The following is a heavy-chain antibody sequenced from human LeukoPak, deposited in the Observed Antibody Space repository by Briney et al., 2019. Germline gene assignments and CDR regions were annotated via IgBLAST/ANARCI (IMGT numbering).Heavy chain of an antibody. J-gene: IGHJ4*02. V-gene: IGHV4-39*01. CDR2: IYYSGST. D-gene: IGHD3-3*01. CDR1: GGSISSSSYY. CDR3: ARHGNPVDFWSGYPYYFDY. Sequence: SETLSLTCTVSGGSISSSSYYWGWIRQPPGKGLEWIGSIYYSGSTYYNPSLKSRVTISVDTSKNQFSLKLSSVTAADTAVYYCARHGNPVDFWSGYPYYFDYWGQGTLVTVSS.